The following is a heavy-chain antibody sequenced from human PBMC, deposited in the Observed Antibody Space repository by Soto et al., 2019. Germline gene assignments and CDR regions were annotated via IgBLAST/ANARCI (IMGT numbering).Heavy chain of an antibody. CDR3: ARDLDHSSVWSGHFDY. Sequence: ASVKVSCKASGYTFTSYGISWVRQAPGQGLEWMGWISAYNGNTNYAQKLQGRVTMTTDTSTSTAYMELRSLRSDDTAVYYCARDLDHSSVWSGHFDYWGQGTLVTVSS. V-gene: IGHV1-18*01. CDR2: ISAYNGNT. D-gene: IGHD6-19*01. CDR1: GYTFTSYG. J-gene: IGHJ4*02.